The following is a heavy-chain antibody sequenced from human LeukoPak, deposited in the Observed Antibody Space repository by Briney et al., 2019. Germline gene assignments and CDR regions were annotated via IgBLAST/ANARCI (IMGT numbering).Heavy chain of an antibody. J-gene: IGHJ3*02. D-gene: IGHD3-22*01. CDR1: GGTFSSYA. V-gene: IGHV1-69*06. Sequence: SVKVSCKASGGTFSSYAISWVRQAPGQGLEWMGGIIPIFGTANYAQKFQGRVTITADKSTSTAYMELSSLRSEDTAVYYCARSSTMIVVGKRDDAFDIWGQGTMVTVSS. CDR3: ARSSTMIVVGKRDDAFDI. CDR2: IIPIFGTA.